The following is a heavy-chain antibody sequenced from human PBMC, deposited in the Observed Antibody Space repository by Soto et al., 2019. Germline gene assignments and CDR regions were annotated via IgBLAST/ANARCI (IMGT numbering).Heavy chain of an antibody. CDR3: ARDSVDFWSGPYGMDV. V-gene: IGHV3-21*01. CDR1: GFTFSSYS. J-gene: IGHJ6*02. CDR2: ISSSSSYI. Sequence: GGSLRLSCAASGFTFSSYSMNWVRQAPGKGLEWVSSISSSSSYIYYADSVKGRFTISRDNAKSSLYLQMNSLRAEDTAVYYCARDSVDFWSGPYGMDVWGQGTTVTVSS. D-gene: IGHD3-3*01.